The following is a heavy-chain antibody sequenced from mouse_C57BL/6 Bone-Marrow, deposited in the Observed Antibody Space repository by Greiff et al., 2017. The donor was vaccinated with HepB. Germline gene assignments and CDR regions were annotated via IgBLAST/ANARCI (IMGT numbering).Heavy chain of an antibody. D-gene: IGHD2-1*01. V-gene: IGHV1-81*01. CDR3: AREDYGNPAWFAY. CDR1: GYTFTSYG. Sequence: VQLQQSGAELARPGASVKLSCKASGYTFTSYGISWVKQRTGQGLEWIGEIYPRSGNTYYNEKFKGKATLTADKSSSPAYMELRSLTSEDSAVYFCAREDYGNPAWFAYWGQGTLVTVSA. CDR2: IYPRSGNT. J-gene: IGHJ3*01.